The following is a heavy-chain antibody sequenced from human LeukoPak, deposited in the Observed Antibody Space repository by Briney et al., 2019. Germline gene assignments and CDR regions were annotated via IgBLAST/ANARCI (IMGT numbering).Heavy chain of an antibody. CDR2: INPNSGGT. CDR1: GYTFTGYY. CDR3: ARGFLEWLLSYYYMDV. D-gene: IGHD3-3*01. V-gene: IGHV1-2*02. Sequence: ASVKVSCKASGYTFTGYYMHWVRQAPGQGLEWMGWINPNSGGTNYAQKFQSRVTMTGDTSISTAYMELSRLRSDDTAVYYCARGFLEWLLSYYYMDVWGKGTTVTVSS. J-gene: IGHJ6*03.